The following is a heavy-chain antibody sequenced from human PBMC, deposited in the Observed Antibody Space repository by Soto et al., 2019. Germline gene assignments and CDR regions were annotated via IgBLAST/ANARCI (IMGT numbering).Heavy chain of an antibody. CDR3: ATDQGPLDGIDV. D-gene: IGHD3-16*01. CDR1: GYTLTELS. J-gene: IGHJ6*02. Sequence: ASVKVSCKVSGYTLTELSMHWVRQAPGKGLEWMGGFDPEDGETIYAQKFQGRVTMTEDTSTDTAYMELSSLRSEDTAVYYCATDQGPLDGIDVSGQGTTVTVSS. V-gene: IGHV1-24*01. CDR2: FDPEDGET.